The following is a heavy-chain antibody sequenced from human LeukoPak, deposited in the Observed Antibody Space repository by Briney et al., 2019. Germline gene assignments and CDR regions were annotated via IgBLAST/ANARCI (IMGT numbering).Heavy chain of an antibody. CDR2: ISISSTYI. CDR1: GFTLSTYS. V-gene: IGHV3-21*01. CDR3: ARDPLGYCSGGSCDWFDP. Sequence: GGSLRLSCAASGFTLSTYSMNWVRQAPGKGLEWVSSISISSTYIYYADSVKGRFTISRDNAKDSLYLQMNSLRAEDTAVYYCARDPLGYCSGGSCDWFDPWGQGTLVTVSS. J-gene: IGHJ5*02. D-gene: IGHD2-15*01.